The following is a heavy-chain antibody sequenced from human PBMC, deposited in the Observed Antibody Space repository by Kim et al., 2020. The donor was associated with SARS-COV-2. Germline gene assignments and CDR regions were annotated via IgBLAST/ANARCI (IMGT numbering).Heavy chain of an antibody. CDR3: GRGTAGCNEGLCVDC. J-gene: IGHJ4*02. Sequence: GGSLRLSCAASGFTFSTYGMNWVRQAPGKGLQWVSYIGSSDDIIYYAESVEGRFTISRDNAKSSLYLQMNSLRDEDTAVYYCGRGTAGCNEGLCVDCWGQGDLDTLTS. CDR2: IGSSDDII. D-gene: IGHD1-1*01. CDR1: GFTFSTYG. V-gene: IGHV3-48*02.